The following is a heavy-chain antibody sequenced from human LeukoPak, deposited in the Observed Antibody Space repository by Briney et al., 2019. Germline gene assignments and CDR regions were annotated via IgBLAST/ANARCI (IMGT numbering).Heavy chain of an antibody. D-gene: IGHD1-14*01. CDR2: INPNSGGT. Sequence: GASVKVSCKASGYTFTGYYMHWVRQAPGQGLEWMGRINPNSGGTNYAQKFQGRVTMIRDTSISTAYMELSRLRSDDTAVYYCARVSPLDARVTAIDYWGQGTLVTVSS. CDR1: GYTFTGYY. J-gene: IGHJ4*02. CDR3: ARVSPLDARVTAIDY. V-gene: IGHV1-2*06.